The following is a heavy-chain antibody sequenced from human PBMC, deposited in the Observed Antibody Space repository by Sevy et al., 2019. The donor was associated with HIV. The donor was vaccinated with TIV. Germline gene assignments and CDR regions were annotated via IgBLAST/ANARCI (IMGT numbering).Heavy chain of an antibody. V-gene: IGHV3-7*01. D-gene: IGHD6-13*01. J-gene: IGHJ4*02. CDR2: IKQDGSVK. CDR3: VRAIAADGSF. CDR1: GFSLNIYW. Sequence: GGSLRLSCAASGFSLNIYWMSWVRQAPGKGPEWVANIKQDGSVKYYVDSVKGRFTISRDNARNLLYLQMNSLRAEDTALYYCVRAIAADGSFRGQGTLVTVSS.